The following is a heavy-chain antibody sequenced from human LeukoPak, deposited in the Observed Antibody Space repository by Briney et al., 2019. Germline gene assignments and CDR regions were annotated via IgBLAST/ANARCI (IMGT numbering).Heavy chain of an antibody. D-gene: IGHD3-3*01. Sequence: SETLSLTCQVSGGSINSGGYYWSWIRQPPGKGLEWIGYIYYSGSTNYNPSLKSRVTISVDTSKNQFSLKLSSVTAADAAVYYCARQGSASGYFMYYGMDVWGQGTTVTVSS. V-gene: IGHV4-61*08. CDR1: GGSINSGGYY. CDR2: IYYSGST. J-gene: IGHJ6*02. CDR3: ARQGSASGYFMYYGMDV.